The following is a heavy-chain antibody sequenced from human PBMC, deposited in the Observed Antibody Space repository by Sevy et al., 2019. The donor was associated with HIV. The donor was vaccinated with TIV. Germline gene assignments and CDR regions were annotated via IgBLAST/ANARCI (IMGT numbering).Heavy chain of an antibody. CDR1: GFTFSSYA. V-gene: IGHV3-30-3*01. D-gene: IGHD3-10*01. Sequence: GGSLRLSCAASGFTFSSYAMHWVRQAPGKGLEWVAVISYDGSNKYYADSVKGRFTISRDNSKNTLYLQMNSLGAEDTAVYYCARASGGLRGGGMDVWGQGTTVTVSS. CDR2: ISYDGSNK. CDR3: ARASGGLRGGGMDV. J-gene: IGHJ6*02.